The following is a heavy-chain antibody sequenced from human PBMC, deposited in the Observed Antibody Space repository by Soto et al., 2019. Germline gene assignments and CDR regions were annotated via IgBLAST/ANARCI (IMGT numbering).Heavy chain of an antibody. J-gene: IGHJ4*02. CDR1: GYSISSGYY. Sequence: SETLSLTCTVSGYSISSGYYLGWILQPPWNGLEWIGSIFHSGNTYDNPSLKSRVTMSVGMSKNQFSLKLSSVTAADTAVYFCARLLDDSRGYYYFDYWGQGTLVTVSS. V-gene: IGHV4-38-2*02. CDR3: ARLLDDSRGYYYFDY. CDR2: IFHSGNT. D-gene: IGHD3-22*01.